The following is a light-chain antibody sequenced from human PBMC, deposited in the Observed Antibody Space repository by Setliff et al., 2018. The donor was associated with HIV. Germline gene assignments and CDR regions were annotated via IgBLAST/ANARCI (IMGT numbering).Light chain of an antibody. Sequence: QSLLTQPPSVSAAPGQKVTISCSGSSSNIGNTYVSWYQQLPGTAPKLLIYDNNKRPSGIPDRFSGSKSGASATLGITGLQTGDEADYYCGTWDSSLSAGVFGAGTKGTVL. CDR3: GTWDSSLSAGV. V-gene: IGLV1-51*01. CDR2: DNN. CDR1: SSNIGNTY. J-gene: IGLJ1*01.